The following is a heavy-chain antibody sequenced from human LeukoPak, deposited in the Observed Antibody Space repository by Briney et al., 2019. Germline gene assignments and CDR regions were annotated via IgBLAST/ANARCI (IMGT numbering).Heavy chain of an antibody. D-gene: IGHD6-19*01. CDR2: ISGSGGSST. J-gene: IGHJ4*02. CDR1: GFTFSNYA. Sequence: PGGSLRLSCAASGFTFSNYAMSWVRQAPGKGLEWVSAISGSGGSSTYYADSVKGRVTISRDTSKDTLFLQMNSLRAEDTAVYYCVKDRGSGWPQFDYWGQGTLVTVSS. CDR3: VKDRGSGWPQFDY. V-gene: IGHV3-23*01.